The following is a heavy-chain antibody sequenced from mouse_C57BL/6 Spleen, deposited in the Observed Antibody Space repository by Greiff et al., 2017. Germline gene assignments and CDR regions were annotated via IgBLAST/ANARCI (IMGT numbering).Heavy chain of an antibody. Sequence: VQLQESGPELVKPGASVKISCTASGYAFSSSWMNWVKQRPGKGLEWIGRIYPGDGDTNYNGKFKGKATLTADKSSSTAYMQLSSLTSEDSAVYFCARGGSGYYAMDYWGQGTSVTVSS. J-gene: IGHJ4*01. D-gene: IGHD3-2*02. CDR2: IYPGDGDT. V-gene: IGHV1-82*01. CDR3: ARGGSGYYAMDY. CDR1: GYAFSSSW.